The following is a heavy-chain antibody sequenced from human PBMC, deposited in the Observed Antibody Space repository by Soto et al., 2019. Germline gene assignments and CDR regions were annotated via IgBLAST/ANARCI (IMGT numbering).Heavy chain of an antibody. CDR3: ARDSAAHGPVFDY. D-gene: IGHD6-13*01. CDR1: GYTFTTYG. V-gene: IGHV1-18*04. CDR2: ISTSNGDT. Sequence: QVQLVQSGAEVRKPGASVKVSCKASGYTFTTYGISWVRQAPGQGLEWMVWISTSNGDTHYAQKVQDRVSMTTDRFTSTAYMELRSLRSDDTAIYYCARDSAAHGPVFDYWGQGTLVTVST. J-gene: IGHJ4*02.